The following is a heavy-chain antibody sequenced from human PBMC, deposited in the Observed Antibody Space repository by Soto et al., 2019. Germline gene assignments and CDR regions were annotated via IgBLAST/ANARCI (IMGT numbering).Heavy chain of an antibody. Sequence: QVQLVQSGSEVKKPGASVKVSCKASGYSFTSYGISWVRQAPGQGLEWMGWISGYNGKTNYAQKFQGRVTMTTDTSTSTAYMEVRSLRSDDTAVYYCARAGLGVPGTGYGMDVWGQGTTVTVSS. CDR1: GYSFTSYG. D-gene: IGHD6-19*01. J-gene: IGHJ6*02. CDR3: ARAGLGVPGTGYGMDV. CDR2: ISGYNGKT. V-gene: IGHV1-18*01.